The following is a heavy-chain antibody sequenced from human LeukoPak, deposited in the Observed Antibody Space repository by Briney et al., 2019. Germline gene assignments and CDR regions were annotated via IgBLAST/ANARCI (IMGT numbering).Heavy chain of an antibody. CDR1: GGSFSGYY. CDR3: ARVRSGGYVDY. Sequence: PSETLSLTCAVYGGSFSGYYWSWIRQPPGKGLEWIGEINHSGSTNYNPSLKSRVTISVDTSKNQFSLKLSSVTAADTAVYYCARVRSGGYVDYWGQGTLVTVSS. V-gene: IGHV4-34*01. D-gene: IGHD2-15*01. CDR2: INHSGST. J-gene: IGHJ4*02.